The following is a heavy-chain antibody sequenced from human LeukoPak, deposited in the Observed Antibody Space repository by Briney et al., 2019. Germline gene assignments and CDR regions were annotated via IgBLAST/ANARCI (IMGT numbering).Heavy chain of an antibody. CDR2: IYYSGST. J-gene: IGHJ4*02. CDR1: GGSISSSSYY. D-gene: IGHD3-3*01. V-gene: IGHV4-39*01. CDR3: ARRKRRFWSGYSPFDY. Sequence: PSETLSLTCTVSGGSISSSSYYWGWIRQPPGKGLEWIGSIYYSGSTYYNPSLKSRVTISVDTSKNQFSLKLSSVTAADTAVYYCARRKRRFWSGYSPFDYWGQGTLVTVSS.